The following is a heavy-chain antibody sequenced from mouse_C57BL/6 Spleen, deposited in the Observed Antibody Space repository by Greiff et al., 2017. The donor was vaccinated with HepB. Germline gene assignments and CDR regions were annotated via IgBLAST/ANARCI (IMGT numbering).Heavy chain of an antibody. CDR3: VRDGTGVYYYAMDY. CDR2: IRSKSSNYAT. D-gene: IGHD4-1*01. V-gene: IGHV10-3*01. J-gene: IGHJ4*01. Sequence: EVMLVESGGGLVQPKGSLKLSCAASGFTFNTYAMHWVRQAPGKGLEWVARIRSKSSNYATYYADSVKDRFTISRDDSQSMLYLQMNNLKTEDTAMYYCVRDGTGVYYYAMDYWGQGTSVTVSS. CDR1: GFTFNTYA.